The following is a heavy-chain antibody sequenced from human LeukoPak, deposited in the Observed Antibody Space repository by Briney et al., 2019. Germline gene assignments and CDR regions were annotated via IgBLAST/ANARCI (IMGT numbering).Heavy chain of an antibody. CDR3: AKVAGSGSHVAVFDY. CDR1: GFTFSSYA. J-gene: IGHJ4*02. D-gene: IGHD1-26*01. Sequence: GGSLRLSCAASGFTFSSYAMSWVRQAPGKGLEWVSAISGSDGSTYYADSVKGRFTISRDNSKNTLYLQMNSLRAEDTAVYYCAKVAGSGSHVAVFDYWGQGTLVTVSS. CDR2: ISGSDGST. V-gene: IGHV3-23*01.